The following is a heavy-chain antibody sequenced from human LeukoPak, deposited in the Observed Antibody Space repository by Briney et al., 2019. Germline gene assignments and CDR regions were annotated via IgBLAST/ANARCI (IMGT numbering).Heavy chain of an antibody. CDR1: GFSFNNYA. CDR3: AKGAYDYIEIAYFDY. CDR2: IIGSSGST. V-gene: IGHV3-23*01. D-gene: IGHD5-12*01. J-gene: IGHJ4*02. Sequence: GFLRLSCVASGFSFNNYAMNWVRQAPGKGLEWVSLIIGSSGSTFYADSVKGRFTISRDKSKNTLYLQMNSLRAEDTAVYYCAKGAYDYIEIAYFDYWGQGSLVTVSS.